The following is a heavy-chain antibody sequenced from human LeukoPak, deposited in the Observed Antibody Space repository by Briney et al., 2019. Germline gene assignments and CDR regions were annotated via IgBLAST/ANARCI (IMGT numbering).Heavy chain of an antibody. J-gene: IGHJ4*02. V-gene: IGHV4-34*01. Sequence: NTSETLSLTCAVYGGSFSGYYWSWIRQPPGKGLEWIGEINHSGSTNYNPSLKSRVTISVDTSKNQFSLKLSSVTAADTAVYYCARGLGLPFDYWGQGTLVTVSS. CDR1: GGSFSGYY. CDR2: INHSGST. CDR3: ARGLGLPFDY. D-gene: IGHD3-16*01.